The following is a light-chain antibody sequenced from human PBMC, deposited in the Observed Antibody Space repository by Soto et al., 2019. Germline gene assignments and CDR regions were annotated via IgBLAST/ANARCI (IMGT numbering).Light chain of an antibody. CDR2: GAS. V-gene: IGKV3-15*01. Sequence: EIVMTQSPATLSVSPGERATLSCRASQSVSSHLVWYQQKPGQAPRLLIYGASTRATGVPARFSGSGSGTEFTLTISSLQSEDFAVYYCQQYNDWPTWTFGQGTKVDIK. CDR3: QQYNDWPTWT. J-gene: IGKJ1*01. CDR1: QSVSSH.